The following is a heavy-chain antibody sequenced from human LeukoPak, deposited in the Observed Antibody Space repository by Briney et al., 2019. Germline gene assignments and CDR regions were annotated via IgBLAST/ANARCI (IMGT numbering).Heavy chain of an antibody. CDR2: IYYSGST. CDR3: ARVDSSSGYFDY. Sequence: SETLSLTCTVSGGSISSYYWSWIRQPPGKGLEWIGYIYYSGSTNYNPSLKSRVTISVDTSKNQFSLKLSSVTAADTAVYYCARVDSSSGYFDYWGQGALVTVSS. CDR1: GGSISSYY. J-gene: IGHJ4*02. V-gene: IGHV4-59*01. D-gene: IGHD6-6*01.